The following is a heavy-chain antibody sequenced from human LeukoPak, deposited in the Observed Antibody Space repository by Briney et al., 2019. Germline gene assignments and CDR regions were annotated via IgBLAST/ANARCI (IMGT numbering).Heavy chain of an antibody. CDR3: AKDSAKKYDDY. D-gene: IGHD2/OR15-2a*01. CDR1: GFTFTHYG. V-gene: IGHV3-23*01. CDR2: IRANGETT. Sequence: GGTLRLSCAASGFTFTHYGMNWVRQAPGKGLEWVSGIRANGETTYYADSVKGRFTISRENSKNTLYLQMNSLRAEDTAVYYCAKDSAKKYDDYWGQGTLVTVSS. J-gene: IGHJ4*02.